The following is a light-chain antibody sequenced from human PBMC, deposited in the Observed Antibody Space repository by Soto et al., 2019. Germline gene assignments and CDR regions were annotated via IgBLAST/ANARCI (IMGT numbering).Light chain of an antibody. V-gene: IGLV2-14*01. CDR1: SSDVGGYNY. CDR3: SSYTDNRTPGV. Sequence: QSALTQPASVSGSPGQSITISCTGTSSDVGGYNYVSWYQQHPGKAPKLMIYEVSNRPSGVSKRFSGSKSGNTASLTISGLQADDEADYYCSSYTDNRTPGVFGGGTKLTV. J-gene: IGLJ3*02. CDR2: EVS.